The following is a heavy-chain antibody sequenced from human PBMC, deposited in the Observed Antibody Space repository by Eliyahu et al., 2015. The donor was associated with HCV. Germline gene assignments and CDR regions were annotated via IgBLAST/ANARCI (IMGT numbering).Heavy chain of an antibody. V-gene: IGHV3-9*01. CDR3: AKDIGHLEYSSPDRTNYFDY. CDR1: GFTFDXYA. D-gene: IGHD6-6*01. J-gene: IGHJ4*02. CDR2: ISWNSGSI. Sequence: EVQLVESGGGLVQPGRSLRLSCAASGFTFDXYAXHWVRQAPGKGLEWVSGISWNSGSIGYADSVKGRFTISRDNAKNSLYLQMNSLRAEDTALYYCAKDIGHLEYSSPDRTNYFDYWGQGTLVTVSS.